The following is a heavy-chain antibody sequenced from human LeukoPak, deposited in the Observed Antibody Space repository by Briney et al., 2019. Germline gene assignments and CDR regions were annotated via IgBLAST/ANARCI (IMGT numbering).Heavy chain of an antibody. CDR1: GFTFSDYY. Sequence: SGGSLRLSCAASGFTFSDYYMTWIRQAPGKGLEWVSYISNSGTTMYYADSVTGRFTISRDNAKKSLYLQMNRLRAEDTAVYYCARRGDYFDYWGQGTLVTVSS. J-gene: IGHJ4*02. CDR2: ISNSGTTM. CDR3: ARRGDYFDY. D-gene: IGHD3-16*01. V-gene: IGHV3-11*01.